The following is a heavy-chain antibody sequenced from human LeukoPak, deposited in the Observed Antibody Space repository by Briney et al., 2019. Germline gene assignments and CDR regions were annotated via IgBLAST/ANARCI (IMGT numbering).Heavy chain of an antibody. CDR2: ISSSSSTI. CDR1: RFTFSSYS. V-gene: IGHV3-48*01. Sequence: GGSLRLSCAASRFTFSSYSMNWVRQAPGKGLEWVSYISSSSSTIYYADSVKGRFTISRDNAKNSLYLQMNSLRAEDTAVYYCARNGGSYSFDPWGQGTLVTVSS. CDR3: ARNGGSYSFDP. D-gene: IGHD1-26*01. J-gene: IGHJ5*02.